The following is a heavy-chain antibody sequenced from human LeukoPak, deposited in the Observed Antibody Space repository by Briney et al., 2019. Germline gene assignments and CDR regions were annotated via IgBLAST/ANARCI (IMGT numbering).Heavy chain of an antibody. CDR3: ARTNDYGHQFDY. CDR2: IYYSGST. D-gene: IGHD4-17*01. Sequence: SETLSLTCTVSGGSISSSSYYWGWIRQPPGKGLEWIGSIYYSGSTYYNPSLKSRVTISVDTPKNQFSLKLSSVTAADTAVYYCARTNDYGHQFDYWGQGTLVTVSS. CDR1: GGSISSSSYY. V-gene: IGHV4-39*07. J-gene: IGHJ4*02.